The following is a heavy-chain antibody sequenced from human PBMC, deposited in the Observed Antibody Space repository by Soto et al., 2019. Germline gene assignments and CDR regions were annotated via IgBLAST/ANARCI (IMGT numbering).Heavy chain of an antibody. CDR2: IYYSGST. Sequence: SETLSLTCTVSGGSISSGGYYWSWIRQHPGKGLEWIGYIYYSGSTYYNPSLKSRVTISVDTSKNQFSLKLSSVTAADTAVYYCARVEMATIYCDYWGQGTLVTVSS. J-gene: IGHJ4*02. D-gene: IGHD5-12*01. V-gene: IGHV4-31*03. CDR1: GGSISSGGYY. CDR3: ARVEMATIYCDY.